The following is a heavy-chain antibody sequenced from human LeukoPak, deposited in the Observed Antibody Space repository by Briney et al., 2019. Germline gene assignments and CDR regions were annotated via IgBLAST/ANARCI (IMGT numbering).Heavy chain of an antibody. V-gene: IGHV3-48*03. CDR3: AREATVTIRMYYFDY. J-gene: IGHJ4*02. Sequence: GGSLRLSCAASGFTFSSYEMNWVRQAPGKGLEWVSYISSSGSTIYYADSVKGRFTISRDNAKNSLHLQMNSLKAEDAAVYYCAREATVTIRMYYFDYWGQGTLVTVSS. CDR2: ISSSGSTI. D-gene: IGHD4-17*01. CDR1: GFTFSSYE.